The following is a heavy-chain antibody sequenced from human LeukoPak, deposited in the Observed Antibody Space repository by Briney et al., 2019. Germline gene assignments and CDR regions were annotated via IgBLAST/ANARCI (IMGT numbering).Heavy chain of an antibody. V-gene: IGHV4-59*01. CDR3: AKWHERLLAFDS. Sequence: SETLSLTCTVSGDSITSFYWNWVRQSPEKGLEWIGYIHHTGKNYYNPSLKSRITMSVDTSRSQFFLKLSSVTAADTAVYHCAKWHERLLAFDSWSQGVLVTVSS. CDR1: GDSITSFY. CDR2: IHHTGKN. D-gene: IGHD1-1*01. J-gene: IGHJ4*02.